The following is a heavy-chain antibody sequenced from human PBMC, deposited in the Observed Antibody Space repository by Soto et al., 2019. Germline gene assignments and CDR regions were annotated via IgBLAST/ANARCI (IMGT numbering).Heavy chain of an antibody. J-gene: IGHJ3*02. CDR3: ARDRGGIAAAGSFSAFDI. V-gene: IGHV1-3*01. D-gene: IGHD6-13*01. CDR2: INAGNGNT. Sequence: ASVKVSCKASGYTFTSYAMHWVRQAPGQRLEWMGWINAGNGNTKYSQKFQGRVTITRDTSASTAYMELSSLRSEDTAVYYCARDRGGIAAAGSFSAFDIWGQGTMVTVSS. CDR1: GYTFTSYA.